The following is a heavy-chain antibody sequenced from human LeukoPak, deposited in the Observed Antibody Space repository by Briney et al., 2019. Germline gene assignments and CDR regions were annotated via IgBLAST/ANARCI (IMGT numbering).Heavy chain of an antibody. V-gene: IGHV4-31*03. CDR2: IYYSGST. J-gene: IGHJ3*02. CDR1: GGSISSGGYY. D-gene: IGHD2/OR15-2a*01. CDR3: ARSNLRDAFDI. Sequence: PSETLSLTCTVSGGSISSGGYYWSWIRQHPGKGLEWIGYIYYSGSTYYNPSLKSRVTISVDTSKNQFSLKLSSVTAADTAVYYCARSNLRDAFDIWGQGTMVTVSS.